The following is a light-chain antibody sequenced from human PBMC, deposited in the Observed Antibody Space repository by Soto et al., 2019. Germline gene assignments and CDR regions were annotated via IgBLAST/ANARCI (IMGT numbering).Light chain of an antibody. CDR1: QSLLQSNGYYY. CDR2: LGS. J-gene: IGKJ1*01. CDR3: MQALQTPWM. Sequence: DIVMTQSPLSLPVTPGEPASISCRSSQSLLQSNGYYYLDWYLQKSGQSPQVLIYLGSHRASGVPDRFSGSGSGTDFTLKISRVEAEDVGVYYCMQALQTPWMFGQGTKVEVK. V-gene: IGKV2-28*01.